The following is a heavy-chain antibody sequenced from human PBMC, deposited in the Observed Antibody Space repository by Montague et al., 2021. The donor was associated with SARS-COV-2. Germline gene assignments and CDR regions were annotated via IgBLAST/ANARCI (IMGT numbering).Heavy chain of an antibody. CDR3: ATSNPMVRGGSIDY. Sequence: SVKVSCKASGYTFTSYDINWVRQATGQGLEWMGWMNPNSGNTGYAQKFQGRVTMTRNTSISTAYMELSSLGSEDTAVYYCATSNPMVRGGSIDYWGQGTLVTVSS. CDR1: GYTFTSYD. J-gene: IGHJ4*02. D-gene: IGHD3-10*01. V-gene: IGHV1-8*01. CDR2: MNPNSGNT.